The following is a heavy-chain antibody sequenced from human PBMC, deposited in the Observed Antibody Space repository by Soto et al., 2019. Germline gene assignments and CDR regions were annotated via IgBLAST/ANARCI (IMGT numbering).Heavy chain of an antibody. Sequence: SVKVSCKASGGTFDNYAVSWVRQAPGQGLEWMGGIIPMFETVNYAQRFQGRLTIAADESTSAAYMELTSLTSADTAIYFCARGLRTGNYGMDVWGQGTTVTVSS. CDR2: IIPMFETV. CDR1: GGTFDNYA. CDR3: ARGLRTGNYGMDV. V-gene: IGHV1-69*13. J-gene: IGHJ6*02. D-gene: IGHD2-15*01.